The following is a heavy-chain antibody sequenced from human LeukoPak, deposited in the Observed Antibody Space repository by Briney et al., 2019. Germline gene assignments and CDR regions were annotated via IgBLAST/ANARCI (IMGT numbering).Heavy chain of an antibody. V-gene: IGHV1-2*02. J-gene: IGHJ3*02. D-gene: IGHD4-17*01. CDR1: GYTFTGYY. Sequence: ASVKVSCKASGYTFTGYYMHWVRQAPGQGLEWMGWINPNSGGTNYAQKFQGRVTMTRDTSISTAYMELSRLRSDDTAVYYCARPTVTQDAFDIWGQGTMVTVSS. CDR2: INPNSGGT. CDR3: ARPTVTQDAFDI.